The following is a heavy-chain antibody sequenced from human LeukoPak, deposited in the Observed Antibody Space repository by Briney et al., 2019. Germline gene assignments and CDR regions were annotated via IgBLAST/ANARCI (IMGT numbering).Heavy chain of an antibody. CDR1: GFTFSSHW. Sequence: GGSLRLSCAASGFTFSSHWMIWVRQAPGKGLEGVANIKQDGSEKYYVESVKGRFTNSRDNAKNSLYLQMNSLRAEDTAVYYCARDAPEVYDSRLGFDYWGQGTLVTV. CDR2: IKQDGSEK. V-gene: IGHV3-7*03. CDR3: ARDAPEVYDSRLGFDY. D-gene: IGHD3-22*01. J-gene: IGHJ4*02.